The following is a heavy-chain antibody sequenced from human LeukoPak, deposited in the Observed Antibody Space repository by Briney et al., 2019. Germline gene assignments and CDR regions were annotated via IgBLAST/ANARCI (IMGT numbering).Heavy chain of an antibody. CDR2: IKQDGSEK. CDR3: ARGGTAARYHYYYMDV. CDR1: GFTFSSYW. J-gene: IGHJ6*03. Sequence: GGSLRLSCAASGFTFSSYWMSWVRQAPGKGLEWVANIKQDGSEKYYVDSVKGRFTISRDNAKNSLYLQMNSLRAEDTAVYYCARGGTAARYHYYYMDVWGKGTTVTVSS. D-gene: IGHD6-13*01. V-gene: IGHV3-7*01.